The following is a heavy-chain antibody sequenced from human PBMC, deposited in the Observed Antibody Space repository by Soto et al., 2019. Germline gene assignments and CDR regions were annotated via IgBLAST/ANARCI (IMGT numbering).Heavy chain of an antibody. D-gene: IGHD2-21*01. J-gene: IGHJ4*02. CDR2: FIAMLGTP. V-gene: IGHV1-69*13. CDR3: ARGAIANFDY. Sequence: ASVKVSCKASGGTFGSQGIAWVRQAPGQGLEWMGGFIAMLGTPTYAKKVQGRATISADESLTSSYLELRSLRSEDTGVYFCARGAIANFDYWGQGTVVTVSS. CDR1: GGTFGSQG.